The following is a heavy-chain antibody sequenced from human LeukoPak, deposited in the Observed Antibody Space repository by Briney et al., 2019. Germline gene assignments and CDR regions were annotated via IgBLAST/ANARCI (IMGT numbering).Heavy chain of an antibody. CDR3: ATANGGFGESTLDYYFDY. Sequence: SGGSLRLSCAASGFTFSSYGMHWVRQAPGKGLEWVAFIRYDGSNKYYADSVKGRFTISRDNSKNTLYLQMNSLRAEDTAVYYCATANGGFGESTLDYYFDYWGQGTLVTVSS. CDR1: GFTFSSYG. D-gene: IGHD3-10*01. CDR2: IRYDGSNK. J-gene: IGHJ4*02. V-gene: IGHV3-30*02.